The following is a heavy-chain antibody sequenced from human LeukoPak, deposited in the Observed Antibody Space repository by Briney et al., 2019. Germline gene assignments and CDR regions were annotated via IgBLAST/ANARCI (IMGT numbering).Heavy chain of an antibody. Sequence: GASVKVSCKASGYTFTSYGISWVRQAPGQGLEWMGWISAYNGNTNYAQKLQGRVTMTTDTSTSTAYMELRSLRSDDTAVYYCASPYSSSWDYGMDVWGQGTTVTVSS. CDR1: GYTFTSYG. D-gene: IGHD6-13*01. CDR2: ISAYNGNT. CDR3: ASPYSSSWDYGMDV. V-gene: IGHV1-18*01. J-gene: IGHJ6*02.